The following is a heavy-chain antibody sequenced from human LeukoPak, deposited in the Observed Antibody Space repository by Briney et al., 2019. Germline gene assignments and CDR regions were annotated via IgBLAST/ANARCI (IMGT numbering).Heavy chain of an antibody. CDR3: ARHVMRNHPGGSSYTHAFDV. J-gene: IGHJ3*01. Sequence: SETLPLTCAVSGGSISGLYWSWIRQPPGKGLEWVGFIYSSGTTYYNPSLKSRLTIAIDTSSNQFSLRVRSVTAADSAVYYCARHVMRNHPGGSSYTHAFDVWGHGTRVTVSS. CDR1: GGSISGLY. D-gene: IGHD2-8*02. CDR2: IYSSGTT. V-gene: IGHV4-59*08.